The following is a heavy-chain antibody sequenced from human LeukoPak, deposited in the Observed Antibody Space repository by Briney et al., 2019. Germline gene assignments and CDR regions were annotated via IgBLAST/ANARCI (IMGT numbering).Heavy chain of an antibody. V-gene: IGHV4-34*01. CDR2: INHSGST. Sequence: PSETLSLTCAVYGGSFSGYYWSWIRQPPGKGLEWIGEINHSGSTNYNPSLKSRVTISVDTSKNQFSLNLSSVTAADTAVYYCASWFRSTRAFDIWGQGTMVTVSS. CDR1: GGSFSGYY. CDR3: ASWFRSTRAFDI. J-gene: IGHJ3*02. D-gene: IGHD3-10*01.